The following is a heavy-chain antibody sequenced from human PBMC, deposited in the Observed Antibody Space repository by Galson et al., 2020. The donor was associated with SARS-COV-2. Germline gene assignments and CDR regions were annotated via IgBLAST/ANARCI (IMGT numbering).Heavy chain of an antibody. J-gene: IGHJ5*02. CDR2: IYTSGNTI. CDR3: ARERGYSYGVRNWFDP. CDR1: GFTFTDYF. D-gene: IGHD5-18*01. Sequence: NSGGSLRLSCAASGFTFTDYFMSWFRQAPWKGLEWLSFIYTSGNTIYYADSVRGRFTISRDNAKNSLYLQVNSLRAEDTAIYYCARERGYSYGVRNWFDPWGQGTLVTVSS. V-gene: IGHV3-11*04.